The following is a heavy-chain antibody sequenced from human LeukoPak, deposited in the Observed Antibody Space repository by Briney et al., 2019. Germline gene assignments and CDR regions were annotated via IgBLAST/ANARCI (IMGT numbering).Heavy chain of an antibody. Sequence: GGSLRLSCAASGFTFTNYWMHWVRQAPGEGLVWVSRINSDGSVTRYAASVKGRFTISSDNAKNTVFLQMNSLRTEDTAVYYCARDRGALDYWGQGTLVTVSS. D-gene: IGHD1-26*01. CDR3: ARDRGALDY. J-gene: IGHJ4*02. CDR2: INSDGSVT. V-gene: IGHV3-74*01. CDR1: GFTFTNYW.